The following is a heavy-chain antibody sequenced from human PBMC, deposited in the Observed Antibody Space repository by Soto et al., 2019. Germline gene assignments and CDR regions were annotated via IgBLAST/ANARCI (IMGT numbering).Heavy chain of an antibody. CDR2: IRSKAYGGTT. CDR1: GFTFGDYA. V-gene: IGHV3-49*03. CDR3: TRAWRTVTTWRGWFDP. J-gene: IGHJ5*02. Sequence: GGSLRLSCTASGFTFGDYAMSWFRQAPGKGLEWVGFIRSKAYGGTTEYAASVKGRFTISRDDSKGIAYLQMNSLKTEDTAVYYCTRAWRTVTTWRGWFDPWGQGTLVTVSS. D-gene: IGHD4-17*01.